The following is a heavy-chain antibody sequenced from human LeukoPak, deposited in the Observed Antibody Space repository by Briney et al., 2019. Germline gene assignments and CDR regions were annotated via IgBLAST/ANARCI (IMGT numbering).Heavy chain of an antibody. CDR2: IHTSTGTP. CDR3: ARPFHSNVYGTSWWIS. CDR1: GYTFTGYY. Sequence: GASVKVSCKASGYTFTGYYMHWVRQAPGQGLEWMGWIHTSTGTPTYAQGFTGRFAFSLDTSVSTAYLEISSLKAEDTAVYYCARPFHSNVYGTSWWISWGQGTLVTVSS. J-gene: IGHJ5*02. D-gene: IGHD6-13*01. V-gene: IGHV7-4-1*02.